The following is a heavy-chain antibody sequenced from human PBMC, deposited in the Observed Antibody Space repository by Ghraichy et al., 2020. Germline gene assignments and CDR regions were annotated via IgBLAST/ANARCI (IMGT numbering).Heavy chain of an antibody. Sequence: SETLSLTCTVSGGSISSYYWSWIRQPPGKGLEWIGYIYYSGSTNYNPSLKSRVTISVDTSKNQFSLKLSSVTAADTAVYYCAREESSSSPIFDYWGQGTLVTVSS. V-gene: IGHV4-59*01. D-gene: IGHD6-13*01. CDR3: AREESSSSPIFDY. CDR1: GGSISSYY. J-gene: IGHJ4*02. CDR2: IYYSGST.